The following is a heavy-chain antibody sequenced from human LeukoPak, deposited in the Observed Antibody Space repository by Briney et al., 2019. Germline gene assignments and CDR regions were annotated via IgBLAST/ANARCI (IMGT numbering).Heavy chain of an antibody. V-gene: IGHV3-30*18. J-gene: IGHJ4*02. D-gene: IGHD2-2*01. Sequence: GSLRLSCAASGFTFSSYGMHWVRQAPGKGLEWVAVISYDGSNKYYADSVKGRFTISRDNSKNTLYLQMNSLRAEDTAVYYCAKGDIVVVPAATYFDYWGQGTLVTVSS. CDR2: ISYDGSNK. CDR1: GFTFSSYG. CDR3: AKGDIVVVPAATYFDY.